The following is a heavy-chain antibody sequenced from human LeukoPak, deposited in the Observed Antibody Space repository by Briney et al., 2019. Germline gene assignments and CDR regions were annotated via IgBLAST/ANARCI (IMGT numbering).Heavy chain of an antibody. CDR1: GGTFSSYA. J-gene: IGHJ6*03. Sequence: ASVKVSCKASGGTFSSYAISWVRQAPGQGLEWMGGIIPIFGTANYAQKFQGRVTITADESTSTAYMELSSLRSEDTAVYYCARRKDYGSGNMDVWGKGTTVTVSS. V-gene: IGHV1-69*13. D-gene: IGHD4-17*01. CDR3: ARRKDYGSGNMDV. CDR2: IIPIFGTA.